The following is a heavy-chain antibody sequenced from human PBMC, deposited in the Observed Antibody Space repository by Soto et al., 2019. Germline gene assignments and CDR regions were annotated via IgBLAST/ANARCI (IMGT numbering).Heavy chain of an antibody. J-gene: IGHJ6*02. D-gene: IGHD2-21*02. CDR1: GGSISGYY. V-gene: IGHV4-59*01. CDR2: MYNTGST. Sequence: SETLSLTCTVSGGSISGYYWSWLRQPQGKELEWIGYMYNTGSTVYNPSFKSRVTISVDTSKNQFSLKLNSVTAADTAVYYCARDLWGYCGTDCYPLDVWGQGTTVTVSS. CDR3: ARDLWGYCGTDCYPLDV.